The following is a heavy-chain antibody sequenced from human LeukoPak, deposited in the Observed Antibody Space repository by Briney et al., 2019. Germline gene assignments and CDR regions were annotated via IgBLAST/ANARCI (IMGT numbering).Heavy chain of an antibody. Sequence: GGSLRLSSAASGFTFSSHWMSWVRQAPGKGLEWVANIKQDGSGKYYVDSVKGRFTISRDNAKNSLYLQMNSLRAEDTAVYYCAVIRVSGYETFYFDSWGQGTLVTVSS. CDR1: GFTFSSHW. V-gene: IGHV3-7*01. CDR3: AVIRVSGYETFYFDS. CDR2: IKQDGSGK. J-gene: IGHJ4*02. D-gene: IGHD5-12*01.